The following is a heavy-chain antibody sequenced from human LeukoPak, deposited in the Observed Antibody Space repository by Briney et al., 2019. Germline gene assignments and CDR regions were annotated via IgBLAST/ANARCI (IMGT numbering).Heavy chain of an antibody. D-gene: IGHD3-10*01. V-gene: IGHV3-23*01. CDR3: AKDRRAGSYDY. CDR1: GFTFSRNG. Sequence: GGSLSLYCAASGFTFSRNGMTWVPQAPGKGLEWVSAISGSGGNTYYADSVKGRFTISRDNSKNTLYLQMNSLRAEDTAVYYCAKDRRAGSYDYWGKGTLVTVSS. J-gene: IGHJ4*02. CDR2: ISGSGGNT.